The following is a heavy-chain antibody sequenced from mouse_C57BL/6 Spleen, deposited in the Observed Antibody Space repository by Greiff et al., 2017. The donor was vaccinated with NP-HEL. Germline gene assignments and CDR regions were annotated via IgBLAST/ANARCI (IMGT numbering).Heavy chain of an antibody. Sequence: QVHVKQSGPELVKPGASVKISCKASGYAFSSSWMNWVKQRPGKGLEWIGRIYPGDGDTNYNGKLKGKDTLTAEKSSSTAYRQLSILTSEDAAVYFCAITTVVATNAMDYWGQGTSVTVAS. D-gene: IGHD1-1*01. J-gene: IGHJ4*01. V-gene: IGHV1-82*01. CDR3: AITTVVATNAMDY. CDR1: GYAFSSSW. CDR2: IYPGDGDT.